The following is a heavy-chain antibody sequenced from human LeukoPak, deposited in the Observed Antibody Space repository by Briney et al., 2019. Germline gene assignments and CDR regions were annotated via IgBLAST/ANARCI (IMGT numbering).Heavy chain of an antibody. CDR2: FDPEDGET. J-gene: IGHJ4*02. V-gene: IGHV1-24*01. CDR1: GYTLTELS. Sequence: GASVKVSCKVSGYTLTELSMHWVRQAPGKGLEWMGGFDPEDGETIYAQKFQGRVTMTEDTSTDTAYMELSNLRSEDTALYYCARSIGSSSCPDYWGQGTLVTVSS. D-gene: IGHD6-6*01. CDR3: ARSIGSSSCPDY.